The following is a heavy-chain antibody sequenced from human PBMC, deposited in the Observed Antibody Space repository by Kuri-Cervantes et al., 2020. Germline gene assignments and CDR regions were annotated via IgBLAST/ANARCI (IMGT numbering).Heavy chain of an antibody. CDR2: ISSSSSTI. J-gene: IGHJ4*02. V-gene: IGHV3-48*02. CDR1: GFTFSSYS. Sequence: GESLHISCAASGFTFSSYSMNWVRQAPGKGLEWVSYISSSSSTIYYADSVKGRFTISRDNAKTSLYLQMNSLRDEDTAVYYCARVRGLAVAQVPFDYWGQETLVTVSS. CDR3: ARVRGLAVAQVPFDY. D-gene: IGHD3-10*01.